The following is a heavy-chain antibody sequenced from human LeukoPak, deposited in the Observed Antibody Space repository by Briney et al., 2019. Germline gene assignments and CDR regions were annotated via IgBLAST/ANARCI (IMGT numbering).Heavy chain of an antibody. D-gene: IGHD3-10*01. CDR3: ARGPMGGVRDYYYYYMDV. CDR1: GFTFSSYS. Sequence: PGGSLRLSCAASGFTFSSYSMNWVRQAPGKGLEWVSSISSSSCYIYYADSVKGRFTISRDNAKNSLYLQMNSLRAEDTAVYYCARGPMGGVRDYYYYYMDVWGKGTTVTVSS. J-gene: IGHJ6*03. V-gene: IGHV3-21*01. CDR2: ISSSSCYI.